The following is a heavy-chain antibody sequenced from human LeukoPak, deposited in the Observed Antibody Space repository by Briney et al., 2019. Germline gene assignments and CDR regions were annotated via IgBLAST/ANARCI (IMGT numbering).Heavy chain of an antibody. J-gene: IGHJ4*02. Sequence: GGSLRLSCAASGFTFSSYAMSWVRQAPGRGLQWVSSISAVGGNTYYADSVKGRFTISRDDSKNTLYLQMNSLRAEDTAVYFCAKGNGDFDHWGQGTLVTVSS. CDR1: GFTFSSYA. D-gene: IGHD2-8*01. V-gene: IGHV3-23*01. CDR3: AKGNGDFDH. CDR2: ISAVGGNT.